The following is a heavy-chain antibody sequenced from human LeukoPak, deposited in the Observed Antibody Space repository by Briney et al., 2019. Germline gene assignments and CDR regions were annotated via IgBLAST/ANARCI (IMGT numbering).Heavy chain of an antibody. Sequence: GGSLRLSCAASGFTFTNYAMNWVRQAPGKGLEWVSSISGTVGTTYYADSVKGRFTISRDNSKNTLFLQIDSLRAEDTAVYYCAKGRCSGGSCYGRGFDYWGQGTLVTASS. J-gene: IGHJ4*02. CDR1: GFTFTNYA. V-gene: IGHV3-23*01. D-gene: IGHD2-15*01. CDR3: AKGRCSGGSCYGRGFDY. CDR2: ISGTVGTT.